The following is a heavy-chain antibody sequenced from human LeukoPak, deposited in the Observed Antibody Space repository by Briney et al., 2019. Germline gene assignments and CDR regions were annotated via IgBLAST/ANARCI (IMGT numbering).Heavy chain of an antibody. J-gene: IGHJ4*02. Sequence: PSETLSLTCTVSGGSISSGDYYWSWIRQHPGKGLEWIGFIYYTGNTYYNPSLKSRVTISVDTSKNQFSLKLTSVTAADTVMYYCARGVAAVADDYWGQGTLVTVSS. V-gene: IGHV4-31*03. CDR2: IYYTGNT. CDR1: GGSISSGDYY. CDR3: ARGVAAVADDY. D-gene: IGHD6-19*01.